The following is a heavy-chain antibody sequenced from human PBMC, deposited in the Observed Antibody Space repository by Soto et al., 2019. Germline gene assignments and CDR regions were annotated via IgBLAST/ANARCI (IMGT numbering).Heavy chain of an antibody. V-gene: IGHV6-1*01. CDR1: EDSVSSNSAA. CDR2: TYYRSKWYN. D-gene: IGHD6-6*01. CDR3: AREESGRGYSSSSTWLTEPYYYYGMDV. Sequence: SQTLSLTCAISEDSVSSNSAAWNWIRQSPSRGLEWLGRTYYRSKWYNDYAVSVKSRITINPDTSTNQFSLQLNSVTPEDTAVYYCAREESGRGYSSSSTWLTEPYYYYGMDVWGQGTTVTVSS. J-gene: IGHJ6*02.